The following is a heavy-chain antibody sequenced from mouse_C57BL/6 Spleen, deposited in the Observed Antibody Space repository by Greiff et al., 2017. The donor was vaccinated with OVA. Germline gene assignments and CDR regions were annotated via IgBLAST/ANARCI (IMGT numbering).Heavy chain of an antibody. CDR2: INPSNGGT. CDR3: ARDSHYYGSSNYFDY. CDR1: GYTFTSYW. J-gene: IGHJ2*01. Sequence: QVQLKQSGTELVKPGASVKLSCKASGYTFTSYWMHWVKQRPGQGLEWIGNINPSNGGTNYNEKFKSKATLTVDKSSSTAYMQLSSLTSEDSAVYYCARDSHYYGSSNYFDYWGQGTTLTVSS. D-gene: IGHD1-1*01. V-gene: IGHV1-53*01.